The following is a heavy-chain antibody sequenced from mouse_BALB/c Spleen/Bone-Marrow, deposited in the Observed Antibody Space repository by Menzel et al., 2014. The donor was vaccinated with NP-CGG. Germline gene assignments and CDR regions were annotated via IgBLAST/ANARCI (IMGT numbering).Heavy chain of an antibody. Sequence: DVKLVEFGAELGTPGASIQLSCTASGFNIKDTYMHWVKQRPEQGLDWIGRIDPANGNTKYDPKFQGKATITADTSSNTAYLQLSSLTSEDTAVYYCALLYGNYDYWGQGASLTVSS. V-gene: IGHV14-3*02. CDR3: ALLYGNYDY. CDR2: IDPANGNT. J-gene: IGHJ2*02. D-gene: IGHD2-10*02. CDR1: GFNIKDTY.